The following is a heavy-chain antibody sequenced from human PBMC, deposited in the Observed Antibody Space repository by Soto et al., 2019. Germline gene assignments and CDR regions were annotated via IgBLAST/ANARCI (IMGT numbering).Heavy chain of an antibody. CDR3: ARSDTVVTYTWFDP. J-gene: IGHJ5*02. Sequence: PGGSLRLSCAASGFTFSSYAMSWVRQAPGKGLEWVSAISGSGGSTYYADSVKGRFTISRDNSKNTLFLQMNSLRAEDTAVYYCARSDTVVTYTWFDPWGQGTLVTVSS. D-gene: IGHD2-21*02. V-gene: IGHV3-23*01. CDR2: ISGSGGST. CDR1: GFTFSSYA.